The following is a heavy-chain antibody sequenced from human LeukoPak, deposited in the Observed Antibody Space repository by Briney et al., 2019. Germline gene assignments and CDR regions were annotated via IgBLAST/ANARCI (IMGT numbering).Heavy chain of an antibody. Sequence: SETLSLTCTVSGYSISSGYYWGWIRQPPGKGLEWIGSIYHSGSTYYSPSLKSRVTISVDTSKNQFSLKLSSVTAADTAVYYCARGLYCSSTSCYSFDYWGQGTLVTVSS. D-gene: IGHD2-2*01. V-gene: IGHV4-38-2*02. J-gene: IGHJ4*02. CDR3: ARGLYCSSTSCYSFDY. CDR2: IYHSGST. CDR1: GYSISSGYY.